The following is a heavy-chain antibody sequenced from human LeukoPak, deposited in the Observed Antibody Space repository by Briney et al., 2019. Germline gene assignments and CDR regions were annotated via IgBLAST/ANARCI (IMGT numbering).Heavy chain of an antibody. CDR3: ASSGYCSGGSCYSGRWFDP. J-gene: IGHJ5*02. CDR2: INHSGST. D-gene: IGHD2-15*01. V-gene: IGHV4-34*01. Sequence: KPSETLSLTCAVYGGSFSGYYWSWIRQPPGKGLEWIGEINHSGSTNYNPSLKSRVTISVDTSKNQFSLKLSSVTAADTAVYYCASSGYCSGGSCYSGRWFDPWGQGTLVIVSS. CDR1: GGSFSGYY.